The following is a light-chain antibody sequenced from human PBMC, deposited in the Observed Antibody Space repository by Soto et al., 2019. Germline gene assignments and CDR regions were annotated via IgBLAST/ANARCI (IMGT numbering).Light chain of an antibody. J-gene: IGKJ4*01. V-gene: IGKV1-NL1*01. CDR3: QQYNNWPLT. CDR1: QAISNF. CDR2: GAS. Sequence: DIEITQTTSSLSASFGDTFTIALRASQAISNFLAWYQQKPGKVPTLLVYGASTRATGIPARFTGSGSGTEFTLTISSLQSEDFAVYYCQQYNNWPLTFGGGTKVNI.